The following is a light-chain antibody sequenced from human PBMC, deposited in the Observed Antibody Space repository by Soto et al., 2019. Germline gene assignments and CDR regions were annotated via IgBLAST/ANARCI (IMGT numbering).Light chain of an antibody. CDR1: QSVSSN. CDR3: QQYNDWPLT. J-gene: IGKJ1*01. V-gene: IGKV3-15*01. Sequence: EIVMTQSPATLSVSPGERATLSCRASQSVSSNLAWYQHKPGQAPSLLIYGAFTRATGIPARFSGTGSGTEFTLTISSLQSKDFALYYCQQYNDWPLTFGQGTKVDI. CDR2: GAF.